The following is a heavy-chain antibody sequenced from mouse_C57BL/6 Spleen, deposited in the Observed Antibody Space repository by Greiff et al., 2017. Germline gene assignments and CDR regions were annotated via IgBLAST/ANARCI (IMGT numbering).Heavy chain of an antibody. CDR1: GYTFTDYN. Sequence: EVQLQQSGPELVKPGASVKIPCKASGYTFTDYNMDWVKQSHGKSLEWIGDINPNNGGTIFKQKFKGKARLTVDNSTSTAYMGLRSLPSEETAVYYCARAGTCVGYWGQGTTLTVAS. J-gene: IGHJ2*01. D-gene: IGHD3-3*01. CDR3: ARAGTCVGY. CDR2: INPNNGGT. V-gene: IGHV1-18*01.